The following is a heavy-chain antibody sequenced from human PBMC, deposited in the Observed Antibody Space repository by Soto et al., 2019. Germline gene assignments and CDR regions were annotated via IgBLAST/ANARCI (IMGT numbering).Heavy chain of an antibody. CDR3: ARWSAIVGGAEALDV. D-gene: IGHD1-26*01. J-gene: IGHJ3*01. V-gene: IGHV1-18*01. CDR1: GYTFINYG. CDR2: LSAYNGDT. Sequence: QVQLVQSGAEVKKPGASVRVSCKTSGYTFINYGITWVRQAPGQGLEWMGWLSAYNGDTSSSEKIQARFTMTTDTTTNTVYMDLRSLTSDDTAVYYCARWSAIVGGAEALDVWGQGTMVIVSS.